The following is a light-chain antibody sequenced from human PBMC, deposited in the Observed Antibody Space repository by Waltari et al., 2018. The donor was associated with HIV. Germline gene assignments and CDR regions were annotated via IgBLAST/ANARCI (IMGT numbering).Light chain of an antibody. Sequence: QSALTQPRSLSGSPGQSVTISCTGSSSDVGVYDFVSWYQQYPGKAPKLIIFNVCKRPSGGPDRFSGSKSGNTASLTISGLQAEDEADYHCCSYAGSYSYVFGTGTQVTVL. CDR1: SSDVGVYDF. CDR2: NVC. J-gene: IGLJ1*01. V-gene: IGLV2-11*01. CDR3: CSYAGSYSYV.